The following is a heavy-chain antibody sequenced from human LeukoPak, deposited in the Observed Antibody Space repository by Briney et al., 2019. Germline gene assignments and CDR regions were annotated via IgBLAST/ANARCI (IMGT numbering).Heavy chain of an antibody. CDR2: VCHDGGT. V-gene: IGHV4-30-2*03. D-gene: IGHD3-10*01. J-gene: IGHJ4*02. CDR1: GGSISSGGYC. CDR3: ARHYGP. Sequence: SETLSLTCAVSGGSISSGGYCWSWIRQHPGKGLEWIGYVCHDGGTYYNPSLKSRVTISVDTSKNQFSLKLNSVTATDTAVYYCARHYGPWGQGTLVTVSS.